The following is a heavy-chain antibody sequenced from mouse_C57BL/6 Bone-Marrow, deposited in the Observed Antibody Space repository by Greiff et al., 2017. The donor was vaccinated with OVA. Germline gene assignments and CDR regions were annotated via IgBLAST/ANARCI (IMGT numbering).Heavy chain of an antibody. J-gene: IGHJ4*01. D-gene: IGHD1-1*01. CDR3: ARKVNYYGSSYAMDY. CDR1: GYTFTSYG. Sequence: LVESGAELARPGASVKLSCKASGYTFTSYGISWVKQRPGQGLEWIGAIYPRSGNTYYNEKFKGKATLTADKSSSTAYMELRSLTSEDAAVYCFARKVNYYGSSYAMDYWGQGTSVTVSS. V-gene: IGHV1-81*01. CDR2: IYPRSGNT.